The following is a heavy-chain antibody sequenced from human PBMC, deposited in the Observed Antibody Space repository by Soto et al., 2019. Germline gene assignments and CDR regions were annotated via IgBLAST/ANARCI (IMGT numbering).Heavy chain of an antibody. CDR3: AKYSGRLALIDY. Sequence: PGGSLRLSCAASDFTFSNAWINWVRQAPGKGLEWVSGISGGGSSTYYADSVKGRFTISRDNSKNTLYLQMNSLRAEDTAVYYCAKYSGRLALIDYWGQGTLVTVSS. V-gene: IGHV3-23*01. CDR2: ISGGGSST. J-gene: IGHJ4*02. D-gene: IGHD2-21*01. CDR1: DFTFSNAW.